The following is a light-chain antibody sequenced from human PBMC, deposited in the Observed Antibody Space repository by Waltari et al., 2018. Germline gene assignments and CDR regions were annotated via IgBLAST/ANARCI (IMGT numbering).Light chain of an antibody. CDR2: GAS. Sequence: VMPTSPGTLSLSPGETATLPCRASQRLTKYYLAWYQKKPGQAPRPLIYGASSRAAGIPERFSGSGSGTDFTLTSSRLEPEDFAMYYCQQYGSSVMYTFGQGTKREIK. CDR3: QQYGSSVMYT. V-gene: IGKV3-20*01. J-gene: IGKJ2*01. CDR1: QRLTKYY.